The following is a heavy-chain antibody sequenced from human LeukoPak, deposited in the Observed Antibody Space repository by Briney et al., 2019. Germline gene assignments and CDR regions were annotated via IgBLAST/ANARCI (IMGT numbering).Heavy chain of an antibody. CDR3: ARDLGAVAGQ. J-gene: IGHJ4*02. Sequence: GGSLRLSCAASGFTFSSYSMNWVRQAPGKGLEWLSYISFSSRTIYYADSVKGRFTISRDNAKNSLYLQMNSLRAEDTAVYYCARDLGAVAGQWGQGTLVTVSS. CDR2: ISFSSRTI. V-gene: IGHV3-48*04. CDR1: GFTFSSYS. D-gene: IGHD6-19*01.